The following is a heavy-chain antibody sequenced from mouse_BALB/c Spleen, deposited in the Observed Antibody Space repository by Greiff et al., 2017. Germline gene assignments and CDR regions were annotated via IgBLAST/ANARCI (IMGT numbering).Heavy chain of an antibody. CDR3: ARDITTAPWFAY. D-gene: IGHD1-2*01. V-gene: IGHV14-3*02. CDR1: GFNIKDTY. CDR2: IDPANGNT. Sequence: DVQLQESGAELVKPGASVKLSCTASGFNIKDTYMHWVKQRPEQGLEWIGRIDPANGNTKYDPKFQGKATITADTSSNTAYLQISSLTSEDTAVYYCARDITTAPWFAYWGQGTLVTVSA. J-gene: IGHJ3*01.